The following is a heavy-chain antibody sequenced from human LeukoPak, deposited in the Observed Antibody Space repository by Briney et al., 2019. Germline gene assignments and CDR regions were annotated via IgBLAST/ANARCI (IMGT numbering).Heavy chain of an antibody. D-gene: IGHD4-23*01. CDR2: VYYTGVT. CDR1: GGSIITSGHY. V-gene: IGHV4-39*07. J-gene: IGHJ5*02. CDR3: ARERSSSGGHNWFDP. Sequence: PSETLSLTCTVPGGSIITSGHYCGWIRQHPRKGLEWIVSVYYTGVTSTNPFFRSRMSISVDTSKNQFSLNLTSVTAADAAVYYCARERSSSGGHNWFDPWGQGTLVTVSS.